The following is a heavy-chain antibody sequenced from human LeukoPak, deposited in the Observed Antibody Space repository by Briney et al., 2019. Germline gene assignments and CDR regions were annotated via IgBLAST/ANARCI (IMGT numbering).Heavy chain of an antibody. CDR1: GGSISSGDYY. CDR2: IYYSGST. CDR3: ALTYYYDSSGYYFDH. D-gene: IGHD3-22*01. V-gene: IGHV4-30-4*01. Sequence: SQTLSLTCTVSGGSISSGDYYWSWIRQPPGKGLEWFGYIYYSGSTYYNPSLKSRVTISVDTSKNQFSLKLSSVTAADTAVYYCALTYYYDSSGYYFDHWGQGTLVTVSS. J-gene: IGHJ4*02.